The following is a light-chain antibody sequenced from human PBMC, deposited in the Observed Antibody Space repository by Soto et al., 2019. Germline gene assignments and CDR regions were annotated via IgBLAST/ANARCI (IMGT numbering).Light chain of an antibody. Sequence: QSVLTQPPSASGSPGQRFTISCSGSSSNIGSNTVNWYQQLPGTAPRLLIYKNNQRPSGVPDRFSGSKSGTSASLAISGLQSEDGADYYCAAWDDSLNGYVFGTGTKVTV. CDR3: AAWDDSLNGYV. V-gene: IGLV1-44*01. CDR1: SSNIGSNT. CDR2: KNN. J-gene: IGLJ1*01.